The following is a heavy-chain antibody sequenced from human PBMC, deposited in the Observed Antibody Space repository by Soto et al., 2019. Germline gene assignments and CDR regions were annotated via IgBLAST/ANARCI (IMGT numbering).Heavy chain of an antibody. J-gene: IGHJ4*02. CDR3: ARDAAEYYFDY. Sequence: QVQLKESGPGLVKTSQTLSLTCTVSGGSISSGGQYWSWIRQHPGKGLEWIGYIYDSGSTYYNPSLRSRVTISVDTSKKQFSLKLRSVTAADTAVYYCARDAAEYYFDYWGQGTLVTVSS. D-gene: IGHD6-25*01. CDR1: GGSISSGGQY. V-gene: IGHV4-31*03. CDR2: IYDSGST.